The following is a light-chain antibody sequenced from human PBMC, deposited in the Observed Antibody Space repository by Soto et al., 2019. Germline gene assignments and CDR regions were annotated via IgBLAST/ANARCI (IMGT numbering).Light chain of an antibody. CDR1: QSVSSN. CDR2: DAS. V-gene: IGKV3D-15*01. Sequence: EIGMTQSPATLSVSPGERATLSCRASQSVSSNLALYQQKPGQAPRLLIFDASTRATGIPDRFSGSGSGTEFTLTISSLQSEDFAIYYCQQYNTWPPITFGQGKRLEIE. CDR3: QQYNTWPPIT. J-gene: IGKJ5*01.